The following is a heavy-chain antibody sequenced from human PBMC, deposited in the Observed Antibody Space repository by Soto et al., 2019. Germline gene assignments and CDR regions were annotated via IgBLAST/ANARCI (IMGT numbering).Heavy chain of an antibody. Sequence: QVQLVESGGGLVKPGGSLRLTCAASGFSISDHYMSWIRQAPGKGLEWVSYSSNSGTFTKYADSVKGRFSISRDNAKNSLYTEINILRGEDTAIYYCARSGDTYNVLAYWGQGTPATVS. J-gene: IGHJ4*02. V-gene: IGHV3-11*05. CDR2: SSNSGTFT. CDR3: ARSGDTYNVLAY. D-gene: IGHD3-10*02. CDR1: GFSISDHY.